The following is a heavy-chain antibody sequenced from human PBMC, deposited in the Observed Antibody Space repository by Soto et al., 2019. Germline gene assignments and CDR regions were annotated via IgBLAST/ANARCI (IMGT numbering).Heavy chain of an antibody. D-gene: IGHD3-3*01. Sequence: GGSLRLSCAASGFTFSSYGMHWVRQAPGKGLEWVAVISYDGSNKYYADSVKGRFTISRDNSKNTLYLQMNSLRAEDTAVYYCAKGSYYDFWSGYYSVLYYYYYMDVWGKGTTVTVSS. CDR2: ISYDGSNK. V-gene: IGHV3-30*18. CDR1: GFTFSSYG. CDR3: AKGSYYDFWSGYYSVLYYYYYMDV. J-gene: IGHJ6*03.